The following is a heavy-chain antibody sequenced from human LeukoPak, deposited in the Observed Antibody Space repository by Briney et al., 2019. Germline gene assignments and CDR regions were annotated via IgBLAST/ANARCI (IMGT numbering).Heavy chain of an antibody. CDR2: INHSGST. J-gene: IGHJ2*01. D-gene: IGHD2-15*01. V-gene: IGHV4-34*01. CDR1: GGSFSGYY. Sequence: SETLSLTCAVYGGSFSGYYWSWIRQPPGKGLEWIGEINHSGSTNYNPSLKSRVTISVDTSKNQFSLKLSSVTAADTAVYYCARDPLSIYCSGGSCYSWYFDLWGRGTLVTVSS. CDR3: ARDPLSIYCSGGSCYSWYFDL.